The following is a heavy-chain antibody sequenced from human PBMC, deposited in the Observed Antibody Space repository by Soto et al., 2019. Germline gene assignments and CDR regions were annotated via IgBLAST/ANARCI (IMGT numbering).Heavy chain of an antibody. Sequence: SQTLPLTCAVSGGSISSSNWWSRVRQPPGKGLEWIGEIYHSGSTNYNPSLKSRVTISVDKSKNQFSLKLSSVTAADTAVYYCARGTNYDILTGGFDYWGQGTLVTVSS. CDR1: GGSISSSNW. CDR2: IYHSGST. D-gene: IGHD3-9*01. J-gene: IGHJ4*02. V-gene: IGHV4-4*02. CDR3: ARGTNYDILTGGFDY.